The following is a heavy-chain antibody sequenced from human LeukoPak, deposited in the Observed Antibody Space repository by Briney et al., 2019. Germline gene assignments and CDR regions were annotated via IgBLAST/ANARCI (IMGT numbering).Heavy chain of an antibody. J-gene: IGHJ3*02. D-gene: IGHD4-17*01. CDR3: ARSTVTRTHAFDI. CDR1: GGSISSGGYS. CDR2: IYHSGST. Sequence: SETLSLTCAVSGGSISSGGYSWSWIRQPPGKGLEWIGYIYHSGSTYYNPSLKSRVTISVDRSKNQFSLKLSSVTAADTAVYYCARSTVTRTHAFDIWGQGTMVTVSS. V-gene: IGHV4-30-2*01.